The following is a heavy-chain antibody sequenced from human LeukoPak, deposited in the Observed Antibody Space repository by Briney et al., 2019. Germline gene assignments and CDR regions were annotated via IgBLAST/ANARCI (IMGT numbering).Heavy chain of an antibody. J-gene: IGHJ6*03. D-gene: IGHD2-2*01. CDR3: ARRYCSGADCYGGDSYYYMDV. CDR1: GGSFSSYY. Sequence: PSQTLSLICAVYGGSFSSYYWSWIRHPPGKGLEWQGEIKHSGNTYYNPSLKSRVTISVDTSKNQFSLKLRSVTAADTAVYYCARRYCSGADCYGGDSYYYMDVWGKGTTVTISS. CDR2: IKHSGNT. V-gene: IGHV4-34*01.